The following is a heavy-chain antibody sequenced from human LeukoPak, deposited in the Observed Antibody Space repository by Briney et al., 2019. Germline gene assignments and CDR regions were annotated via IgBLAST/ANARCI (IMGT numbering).Heavy chain of an antibody. CDR3: AKDLLQGYDFWSGYYTGMDV. Sequence: GGSLRLSCAASGSTFSSYAMSWVRQAPGKGLEGVSAISGSGGSTYYADSVKGRFTISRDNSKNTLYLQMNSLRAEDTAVYYCAKDLLQGYDFWSGYYTGMDVWGKGTTVTVSS. CDR2: ISGSGGST. J-gene: IGHJ6*03. D-gene: IGHD3-3*01. V-gene: IGHV3-23*01. CDR1: GSTFSSYA.